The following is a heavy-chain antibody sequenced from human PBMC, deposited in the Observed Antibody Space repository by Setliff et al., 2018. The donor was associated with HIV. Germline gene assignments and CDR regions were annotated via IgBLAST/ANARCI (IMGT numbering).Heavy chain of an antibody. CDR2: INPDGSHR. J-gene: IGHJ4*02. CDR1: GFTFSSYT. Sequence: GGSLRLSCAASGFTFSSYTMNWVRQAPGKGLEWVANINPDGSHRDYVDSVKGRFTISRDNAKNSLYLQMNSLRAEDTAVYYCARDRAYASFDYWGQGALVTVSS. CDR3: ARDRAYASFDY. V-gene: IGHV3-7*03. D-gene: IGHD3-16*01.